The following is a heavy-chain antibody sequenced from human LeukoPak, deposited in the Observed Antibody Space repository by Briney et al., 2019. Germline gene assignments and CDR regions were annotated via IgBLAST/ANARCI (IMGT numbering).Heavy chain of an antibody. CDR1: GFTFSDYY. Sequence: GGSLRLSCAASGFTFSDYYMSWIRQAPGKGLEWVSYIGSSGSTIYYADSVKGRFTISRDNSKNTLYLQMNSLRAEDTAVYYCAKDPTYSGYGGLDVWGKGTTVSVSS. CDR3: AKDPTYSGYGGLDV. V-gene: IGHV3-11*04. J-gene: IGHJ6*04. D-gene: IGHD5-12*01. CDR2: IGSSGSTI.